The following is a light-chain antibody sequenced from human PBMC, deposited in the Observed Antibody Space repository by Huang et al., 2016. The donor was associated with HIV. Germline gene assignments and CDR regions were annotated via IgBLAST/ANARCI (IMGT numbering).Light chain of an antibody. CDR1: EGIGNY. CDR3: QQLSTYPRT. Sequence: IPLTQSPSSLSASVGDRVTITCRASEGIGNYLAWYQQKPGNAPKLLVYGASTLQNGVPSSFCGTGSGTHFTLTISSLQPEDFATYYCQQLSTYPRTFGQGTKVEIK. J-gene: IGKJ1*01. V-gene: IGKV1-9*01. CDR2: GAS.